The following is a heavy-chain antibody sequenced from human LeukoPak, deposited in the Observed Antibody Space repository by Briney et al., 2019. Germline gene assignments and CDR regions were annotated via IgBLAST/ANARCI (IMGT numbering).Heavy chain of an antibody. J-gene: IGHJ4*02. CDR2: IKQDGTEK. CDR1: GFSFTTYW. Sequence: GGSLRLSCAASGFSFTTYWMSWVRQAPGKGLEWVANIKQDGTEKYYVDSVKGRFTISRDNAKNSLYLQMNSLRAEDTAVYYCARGHYGYPLFYYWGQGTLVTVSS. V-gene: IGHV3-7*01. CDR3: ARGHYGYPLFYY. D-gene: IGHD5-18*01.